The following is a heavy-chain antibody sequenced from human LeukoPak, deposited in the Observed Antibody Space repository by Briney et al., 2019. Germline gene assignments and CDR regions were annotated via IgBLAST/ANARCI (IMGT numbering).Heavy chain of an antibody. V-gene: IGHV4-61*01. Sequence: SETLSLTCTVSGGSISSGSYYWSWIRQPPGKGLEWIGYIYYSGSTNYNPSLKSRVTISVDTSKNQFSLKLSSVTAADTAVYYCARFVSSSWYRWFDPWGQGTLVTVSS. D-gene: IGHD6-13*01. CDR3: ARFVSSSWYRWFDP. J-gene: IGHJ5*02. CDR2: IYYSGST. CDR1: GGSISSGSYY.